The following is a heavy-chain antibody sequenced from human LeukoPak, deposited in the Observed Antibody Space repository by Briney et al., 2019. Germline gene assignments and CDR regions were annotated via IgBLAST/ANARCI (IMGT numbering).Heavy chain of an antibody. CDR3: ARCIVVIPVVRGGGYYGMDV. Sequence: GGSLRLSCAASGFTFSSYWMNWARQAPGKGLEWVAVISPDGSSENYADSVRGRFTISRDNAKKTLYLQLNSLRPEDTAVYYCARCIVVIPVVRGGGYYGMDVWGQGTTVTVSS. CDR1: GFTFSSYW. J-gene: IGHJ6*02. V-gene: IGHV3-30*03. D-gene: IGHD2-2*01. CDR2: ISPDGSSE.